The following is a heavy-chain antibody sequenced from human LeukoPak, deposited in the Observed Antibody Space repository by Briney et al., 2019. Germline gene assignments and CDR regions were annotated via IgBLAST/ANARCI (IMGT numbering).Heavy chain of an antibody. CDR3: VRIAASGRGFDY. CDR2: IKGDGSEQ. CDR1: GFTLSSHW. V-gene: IGHV3-7*01. D-gene: IGHD6-13*01. J-gene: IGHJ4*02. Sequence: GGSLRLSCAASGFTLSSHWMTWVRQAPGKGLECVANIKGDGSEQYYVDSVRGRFTISRDNGQNSLYVQMSSLRAEDTAVYYCVRIAASGRGFDYWGQGTLVTVSS.